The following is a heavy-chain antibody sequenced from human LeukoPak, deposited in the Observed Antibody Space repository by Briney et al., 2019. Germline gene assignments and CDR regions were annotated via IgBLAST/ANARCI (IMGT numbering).Heavy chain of an antibody. Sequence: SVKVSCKASGGTFSSYAISWVRQAPGQGLEWMGGIIPIFGTANYAQKLQGRVTMTTDTSTSTAYMELRSLRSDDTAVYYCVVGGELDLQHWGQGTLVTVSS. J-gene: IGHJ1*01. D-gene: IGHD1-26*01. CDR3: VVGGELDLQH. V-gene: IGHV1-69*05. CDR2: IIPIFGTA. CDR1: GGTFSSYA.